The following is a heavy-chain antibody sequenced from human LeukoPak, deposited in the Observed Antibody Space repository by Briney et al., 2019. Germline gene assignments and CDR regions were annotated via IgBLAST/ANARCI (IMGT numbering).Heavy chain of an antibody. V-gene: IGHV2-5*01. CDR1: GFSLSTSGMG. Sequence: ASGPTPVNPTQTLTLTCSFSGFSLSTSGMGLAWIRQPPGKALEWLALIYWNDDNLHSPSLKSRLTIAKDTSKNQVVLTMTNMDPVDTATYYCAHRRGYNWFDPWGQGTVVTVSS. CDR3: AHRRGYNWFDP. CDR2: IYWNDDN. J-gene: IGHJ5*02.